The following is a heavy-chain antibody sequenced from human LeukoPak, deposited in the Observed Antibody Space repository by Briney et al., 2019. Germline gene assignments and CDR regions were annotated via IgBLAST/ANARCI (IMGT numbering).Heavy chain of an antibody. CDR2: FDPEDGET. Sequence: ASVKVSCKVSGYTLTELSMHWVRQAPGKGLEWMGGFDPEDGETIYAQKFQGRVTMTVDTSTDTAYMELSSLRSEDTAVYYCATVLAPSHYGMDVWGQGTTVTVSS. D-gene: IGHD5-12*01. CDR3: ATVLAPSHYGMDV. J-gene: IGHJ6*02. V-gene: IGHV1-24*01. CDR1: GYTLTELS.